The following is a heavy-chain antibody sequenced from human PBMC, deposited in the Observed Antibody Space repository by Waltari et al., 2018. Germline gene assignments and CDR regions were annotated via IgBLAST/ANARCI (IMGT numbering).Heavy chain of an antibody. CDR2: ISYDGSNK. J-gene: IGHJ4*02. CDR3: ARDNPTMREFDY. D-gene: IGHD3-22*01. Sequence: QVQLVESGGGVVQPGRSLRLSCAASGFTFSSYAMHWVRQAPGKGLEGVAVISYDGSNKSYADSVKGRFTISRDNSKNTLYLQMNSLRAEDTAVYYCARDNPTMREFDYWGQGTLVTVSS. CDR1: GFTFSSYA. V-gene: IGHV3-30-3*01.